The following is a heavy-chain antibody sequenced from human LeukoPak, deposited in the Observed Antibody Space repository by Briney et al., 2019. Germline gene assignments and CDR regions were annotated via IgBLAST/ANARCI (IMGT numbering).Heavy chain of an antibody. CDR3: AREERYDSIVTGDYFDY. CDR1: AGSISNYY. V-gene: IGHV4-4*07. Sequence: SETLSLTCTVSAGSISNYYWSWIRQPAGKGLEWIGRISSRGSTNYNPSLKSRVTMSIDTSKNQFSLKLSSVTAADTAVYYCAREERYDSIVTGDYFDYWGQGTLVTVSS. CDR2: ISSRGST. J-gene: IGHJ4*02. D-gene: IGHD3-22*01.